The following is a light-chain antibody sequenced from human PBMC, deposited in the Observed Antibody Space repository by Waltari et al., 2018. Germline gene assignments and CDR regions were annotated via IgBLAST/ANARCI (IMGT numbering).Light chain of an antibody. CDR3: QQSYRNMYT. J-gene: IGKJ2*01. Sequence: DIHMTQSPISLSASVGDRVTITCRTNQSISNYLNWYQQKRGSSPKLLIYGASTLQGGVPSRFTGSGSGKDFTLTISSLQTEDFATYFCQQSYRNMYTFGQGTK. CDR2: GAS. V-gene: IGKV1-39*01. CDR1: QSISNY.